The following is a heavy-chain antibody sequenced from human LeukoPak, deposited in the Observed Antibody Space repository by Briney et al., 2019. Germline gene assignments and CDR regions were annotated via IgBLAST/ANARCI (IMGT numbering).Heavy chain of an antibody. CDR2: IYSGGST. J-gene: IGHJ6*02. Sequence: GGSLRLSCAASGFTVSSNYMSWVRQAPGKGLEWVSVIYSGGSTYYADSVKGRFTISRDNSKNTLYLQMNSLRAEDTAVYYCARDQGIAAAGNYYYGMDVWGQGTTVTVSS. D-gene: IGHD6-13*01. CDR1: GFTVSSNY. CDR3: ARDQGIAAAGNYYYGMDV. V-gene: IGHV3-66*01.